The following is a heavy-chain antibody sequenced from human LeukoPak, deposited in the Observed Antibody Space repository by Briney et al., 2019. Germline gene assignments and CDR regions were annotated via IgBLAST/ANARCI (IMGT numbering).Heavy chain of an antibody. Sequence: SETLSLTCTVSGGSISGYYWSWIRQPPGKGLEWIGYIYSSGSTNYNPSLKSRITISLDTSKNQFSLNLNSVTAADTAVYYCARERRFGESFDYWGQGTLVTVSS. CDR3: ARERRFGESFDY. CDR2: IYSSGST. D-gene: IGHD3-10*01. J-gene: IGHJ4*02. V-gene: IGHV4-59*12. CDR1: GGSISGYY.